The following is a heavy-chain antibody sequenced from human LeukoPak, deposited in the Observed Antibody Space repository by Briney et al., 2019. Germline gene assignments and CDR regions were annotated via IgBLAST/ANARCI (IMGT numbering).Heavy chain of an antibody. D-gene: IGHD3-10*01. CDR3: AKDVARGSVRGVFDN. CDR1: GLTLSIHA. J-gene: IGHJ4*02. CDR2: ISGSGGSTSSGGTT. V-gene: IGHV3-23*01. Sequence: GGSLRLSCAASGLTLSIHAMSWVRQAPGKGLEWVSAISGSGGSTSSGGTTYYADSVKGRFTISRDNSKNTLYLQMNSLRAEDTAAYYCAKDVARGSVRGVFDNWGQGTLVTVSS.